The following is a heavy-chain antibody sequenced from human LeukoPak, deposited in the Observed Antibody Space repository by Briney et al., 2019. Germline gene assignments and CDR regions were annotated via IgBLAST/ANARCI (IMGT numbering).Heavy chain of an antibody. Sequence: GASVKVSCKAAGGTISNYVISWVRQAPGQGLEWMGGIIPIFGTANYAQKFQGRVTITADESTSTAYMELSSLRSEDTAVYYCASRIAARLYYYGMDVWGQGTTVTVSS. CDR2: IIPIFGTA. CDR3: ASRIAARLYYYGMDV. D-gene: IGHD6-6*01. J-gene: IGHJ6*02. CDR1: GGTISNYV. V-gene: IGHV1-69*13.